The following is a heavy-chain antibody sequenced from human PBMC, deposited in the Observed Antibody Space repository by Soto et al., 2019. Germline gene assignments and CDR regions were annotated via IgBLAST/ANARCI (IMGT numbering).Heavy chain of an antibody. Sequence: QVQLVESGGGLVKPGGSLRLSCAASGFTFSDHYMNWIRQAPGKGLEWVSYISNTDSTVSYADSVKGRFTISRDNAKNSLYLQMNSLRAEDTAVYYCARGYCTGGRCYRASDYWGQGTLVTVSS. CDR2: ISNTDSTV. D-gene: IGHD2-15*01. CDR1: GFTFSDHY. CDR3: ARGYCTGGRCYRASDY. V-gene: IGHV3-11*01. J-gene: IGHJ4*02.